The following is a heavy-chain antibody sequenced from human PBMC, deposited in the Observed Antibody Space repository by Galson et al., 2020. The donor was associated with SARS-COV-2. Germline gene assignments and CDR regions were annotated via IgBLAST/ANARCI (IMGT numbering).Heavy chain of an antibody. D-gene: IGHD6-19*01. J-gene: IGHJ4*02. CDR3: AKDMVREGPYSSGWYHYFDY. Sequence: SLKISCAASGFTFDDYAMHWVRQAPGKGLEWVSGISWNSGSIGYADSVKGRFTISRDNAKNSLYLQMNSLRAEDTALYYCAKDMVREGPYSSGWYHYFDYWGQGTLVTVSS. CDR1: GFTFDDYA. V-gene: IGHV3-9*01. CDR2: ISWNSGSI.